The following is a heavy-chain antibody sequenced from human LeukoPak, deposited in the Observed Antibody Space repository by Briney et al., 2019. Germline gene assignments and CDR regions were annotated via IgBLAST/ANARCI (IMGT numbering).Heavy chain of an antibody. Sequence: ASVKVSCKASGYTFTDFYMHWVRQAPGQGLEWMGCINLNSGGTNYAQNFQGRVTMTRDTSISTAYMELNRLISDDTAVYYCARGLGLDYWGQGTLVTVSS. V-gene: IGHV1-2*02. D-gene: IGHD4-11*01. CDR1: GYTFTDFY. CDR3: ARGLGLDY. J-gene: IGHJ4*02. CDR2: INLNSGGT.